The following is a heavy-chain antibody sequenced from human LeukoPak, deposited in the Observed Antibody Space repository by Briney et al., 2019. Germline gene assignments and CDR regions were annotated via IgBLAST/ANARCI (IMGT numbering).Heavy chain of an antibody. CDR3: ARANFLYCSSTTCLFDY. D-gene: IGHD2-2*01. Sequence: ASVKVSCKASGYTFTDYYLHWVRQAPGQGFEWMGWINPNSGDTNYAQKFQGRVTMTRDTSISTAHMEMSRLRSDDTAVYYCARANFLYCSSTTCLFDYWGKGTLVTVSS. CDR2: INPNSGDT. V-gene: IGHV1-2*02. J-gene: IGHJ4*02. CDR1: GYTFTDYY.